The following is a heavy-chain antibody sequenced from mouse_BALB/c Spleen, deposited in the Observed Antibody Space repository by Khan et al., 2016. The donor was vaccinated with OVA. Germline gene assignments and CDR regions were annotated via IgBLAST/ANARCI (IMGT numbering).Heavy chain of an antibody. CDR1: GYSFSSYL. CDR2: IYPGNSDT. J-gene: IGHJ3*01. V-gene: IGHV1-5*01. Sequence: VQLKQSGTVLARPGASVKLSCKASGYSFSSYLIHWVKQRPGQGLEWIGGIYPGNSDTSYNQKFKDQAKLTAGTSASTAYMELTSLTNEDSAVYYCTRGGYSSFAYWGQGTLVTVSA. D-gene: IGHD1-3*01. CDR3: TRGGYSSFAY.